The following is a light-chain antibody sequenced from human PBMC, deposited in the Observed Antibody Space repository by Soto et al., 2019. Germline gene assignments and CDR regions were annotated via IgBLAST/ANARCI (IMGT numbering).Light chain of an antibody. V-gene: IGLV1-47*01. Sequence: QSVLTHPPSASGTPGQSVTISCSGRISNIGSNYVHWYQQLPGTAPKLLIYKNDQRPSGVPDRISGSKSGTSASLAISGLRSEDEADYYCSTWDDGLSGVLFGGGTQLTVL. J-gene: IGLJ2*01. CDR3: STWDDGLSGVL. CDR2: KND. CDR1: ISNIGSNY.